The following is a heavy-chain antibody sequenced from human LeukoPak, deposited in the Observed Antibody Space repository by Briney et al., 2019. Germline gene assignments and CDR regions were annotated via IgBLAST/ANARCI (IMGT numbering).Heavy chain of an antibody. V-gene: IGHV4-4*07. Sequence: SETLSLTCTVSGGSISSYYWSWIRQPAGKGLEWIGRIYTSGSTNYNPSLKSRVTMSVDTSKNQFSLKLSSVTAADTAVYYCARKKVLLWFGRPPFFDYWGQGTLVTVSS. CDR3: ARKKVLLWFGRPPFFDY. J-gene: IGHJ4*02. CDR1: GGSISSYY. CDR2: IYTSGST. D-gene: IGHD3-10*01.